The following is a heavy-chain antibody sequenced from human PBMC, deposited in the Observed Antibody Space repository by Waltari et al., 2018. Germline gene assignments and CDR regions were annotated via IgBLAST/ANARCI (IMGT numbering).Heavy chain of an antibody. CDR3: ARGSTIFGVVTPDYYYYGMDV. CDR2: IIPIFGTA. D-gene: IGHD3-3*01. CDR1: GGTFSSYA. Sequence: QVQLVQSGAEVKKPGTSVKVSCKASGGTFSSYAISWVRQAPGQGLEWMGGIIPIFGTANYAQKFQGRVTITADESTSTAYMELSSLRSEDTAVYYCARGSTIFGVVTPDYYYYGMDVWGQGTTVTVSS. J-gene: IGHJ6*02. V-gene: IGHV1-69*01.